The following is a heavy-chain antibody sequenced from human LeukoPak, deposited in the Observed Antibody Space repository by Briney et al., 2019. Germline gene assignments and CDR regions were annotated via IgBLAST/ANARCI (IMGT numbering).Heavy chain of an antibody. D-gene: IGHD2-15*01. CDR2: IYYSGST. V-gene: IGHV4-39*07. CDR3: ARLRPLYCSGGSCYSGVRYYYYYMDV. CDR1: GGSISSSSYY. J-gene: IGHJ6*03. Sequence: SETLSLTCTVSGGSISSSSYYWGWIRQPPGKGLEWIGSIYYSGSTYYNPSLKSRVTISVDTSKNQFSLKLSSVTAADTAVYYCARLRPLYCSGGSCYSGVRYYYYYMDVWGKGTTVTISS.